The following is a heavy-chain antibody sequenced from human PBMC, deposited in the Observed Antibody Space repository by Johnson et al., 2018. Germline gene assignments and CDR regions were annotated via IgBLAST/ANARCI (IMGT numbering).Heavy chain of an antibody. CDR1: GFTFSSYA. CDR2: ISYDGSNK. D-gene: IGHD2-15*01. CDR3: AKGTVAADYMDV. J-gene: IGHJ6*03. V-gene: IGHV3-30*04. Sequence: VQLVETGGGVVQPGRSLRLSCAASGFTFSSYAIHWVRQAPGKGLEWVAVISYDGSNKWYADSVKGRFTISRDNSKNTLYLEMNSLRAEDTAVYYCAKGTVAADYMDVWGKGTTVTVSS.